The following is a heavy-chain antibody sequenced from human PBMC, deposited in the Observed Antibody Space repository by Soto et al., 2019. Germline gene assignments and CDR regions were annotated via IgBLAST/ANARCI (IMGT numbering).Heavy chain of an antibody. CDR1: GFTFTRYS. V-gene: IGHV3-21*06. CDR3: ARESEDLTSNFDY. J-gene: IGHJ4*02. Sequence: GGSLRLSCAAPGFTFTRYSMNWVRQAPGKGLEWVSSISSTTNYIYYGDSMKGRFTISRDNAKNSLYLEMNSLRAEDTAVYYCARESEDLTSNFDYWGQGTLVTVSS. CDR2: ISSTTNYI.